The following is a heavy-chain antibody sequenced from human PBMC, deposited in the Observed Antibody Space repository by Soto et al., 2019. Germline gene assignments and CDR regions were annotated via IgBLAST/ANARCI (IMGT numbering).Heavy chain of an antibody. CDR1: GFTFTRYS. V-gene: IGHV3-21*06. CDR3: ARESEDLTSNFDY. J-gene: IGHJ4*02. Sequence: GGSLRLSCAAPGFTFTRYSMNWVRQAPGKGLEWVSSISSTTNYIYYGDSMKGRFTISRDNAKNSLYLEMNSLRAEDTAVYYCARESEDLTSNFDYWGQGTLVTVSS. CDR2: ISSTTNYI.